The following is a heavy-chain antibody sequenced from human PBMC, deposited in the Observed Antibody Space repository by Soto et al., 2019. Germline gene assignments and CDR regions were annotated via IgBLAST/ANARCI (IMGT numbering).Heavy chain of an antibody. V-gene: IGHV1-69*13. D-gene: IGHD2-2*02. CDR1: GGTFSSYA. Sequence: ASVKVSCKASGGTFSSYAISWVRQAPGQGLEWMGGIIPIFGTANYAQKFQGRVTITADESTSTAYMELSSLRSEDTAVYYCARDLGLPNHTRPRAFDIWGQGTMVTVSS. J-gene: IGHJ3*02. CDR3: ARDLGLPNHTRPRAFDI. CDR2: IIPIFGTA.